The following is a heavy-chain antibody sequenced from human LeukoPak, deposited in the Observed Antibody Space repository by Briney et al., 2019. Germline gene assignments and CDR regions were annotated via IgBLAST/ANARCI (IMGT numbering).Heavy chain of an antibody. V-gene: IGHV1-46*01. D-gene: IGHD5/OR15-5a*01. CDR1: GYTFTSNY. CDR3: ARMSVKKNTDFDY. Sequence: ASVKVSCKASGYTFTSNYIHWVRQAPGQGLEWMGMIYPRDGSTSYAQKFQGRVTMTRDTSTSTVYMELSSLRSEDTAVYYCARMSVKKNTDFDYWGQGTLVTVSS. CDR2: IYPRDGST. J-gene: IGHJ4*02.